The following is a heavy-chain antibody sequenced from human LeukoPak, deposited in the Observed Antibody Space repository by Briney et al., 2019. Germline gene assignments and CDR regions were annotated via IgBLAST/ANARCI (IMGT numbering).Heavy chain of an antibody. CDR1: GFTLSSYW. J-gene: IGHJ4*02. D-gene: IGHD3-10*01. Sequence: GGSLRLSCAASGFTLSSYWMSWVRQAPGKGLEWVANIKHDGSEKYYVDSVKGRFTISRDNAKNSLFLQMNSLRAEDTAVYWCTRYSQGSGIYSVDYWGQGTLVTVSS. CDR2: IKHDGSEK. V-gene: IGHV3-7*05. CDR3: TRYSQGSGIYSVDY.